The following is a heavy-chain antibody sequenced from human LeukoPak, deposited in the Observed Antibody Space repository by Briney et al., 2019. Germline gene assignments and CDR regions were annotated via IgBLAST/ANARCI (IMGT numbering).Heavy chain of an antibody. V-gene: IGHV3-74*01. CDR1: GFTFSNYW. CDR3: ATSDGYSSSWYARN. CDR2: INSDGINT. Sequence: GGSLRLSCAASGFTFSNYWMHWVRQAPGKGLVWVSRINSDGINTSYADSVKGRFTISRDNSKNTLYLQMNSLRAEDTAVYYCATSDGYSSSWYARNWGQGTLVTVSS. D-gene: IGHD6-13*01. J-gene: IGHJ4*02.